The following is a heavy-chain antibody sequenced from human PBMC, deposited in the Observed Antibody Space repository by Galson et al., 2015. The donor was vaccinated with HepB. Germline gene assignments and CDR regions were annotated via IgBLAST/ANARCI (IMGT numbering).Heavy chain of an antibody. Sequence: SLRLSCAASGFTFSNYWMRWVRQAPGKGLEWVASMKQDGSEKYYVDSVRGRFTISRDNAKNLLYLQMNSLRAEDTAVYYCARGTMVRGVRGFDYWGQGTLVTVSS. CDR1: GFTFSNYW. CDR2: MKQDGSEK. CDR3: ARGTMVRGVRGFDY. D-gene: IGHD3-10*01. J-gene: IGHJ4*02. V-gene: IGHV3-7*03.